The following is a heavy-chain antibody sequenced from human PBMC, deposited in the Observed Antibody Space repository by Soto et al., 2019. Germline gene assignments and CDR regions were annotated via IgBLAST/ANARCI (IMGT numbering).Heavy chain of an antibody. CDR1: GFTFSSYW. CDR2: IKYDESDR. Sequence: EVHLVESGGGLVQPGGSLRLSCAASGFTFSSYWLHWARQAPGKGLVWVSRIKYDESDRGYADSVKGRFTISRDNAKNTLYLQMNSLRAEDTAVYFCGRGVMGHYGRDVWGQGTTVSVSS. J-gene: IGHJ6*02. D-gene: IGHD3-16*01. V-gene: IGHV3-74*01. CDR3: GRGVMGHYGRDV.